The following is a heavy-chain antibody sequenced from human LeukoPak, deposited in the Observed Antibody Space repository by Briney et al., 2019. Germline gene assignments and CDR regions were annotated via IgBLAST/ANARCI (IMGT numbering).Heavy chain of an antibody. D-gene: IGHD2-21*02. V-gene: IGHV3-49*03. J-gene: IGHJ4*02. CDR2: IRSKAYGGTT. CDR1: GFTFGDYA. Sequence: GGSLRLSCTASGFTFGDYAMSWFRQAPGKGLEWVGFIRSKAYGGTTEYAASVKGRFTISRDDSKSIAYLQMNSLKTEDTAVYYCTRDNCGGDCYVDYWGQGTLVIVSS. CDR3: TRDNCGGDCYVDY.